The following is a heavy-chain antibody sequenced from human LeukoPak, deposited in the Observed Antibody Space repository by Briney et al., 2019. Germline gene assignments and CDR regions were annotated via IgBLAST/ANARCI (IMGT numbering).Heavy chain of an antibody. V-gene: IGHV1-24*01. CDR3: ATYPRSGGYYFDY. J-gene: IGHJ4*02. CDR1: GYTLTELS. Sequence: ASVNVSCKVSGYTLTELSMHWVRQAPGKGLEWMGGFDPEDGETIYAQKFQGRVTMTEDTSTDTAYMELSSLRSEDTAVYYCATYPRSGGYYFDYWGQGTLVTVSS. CDR2: FDPEDGET. D-gene: IGHD1-14*01.